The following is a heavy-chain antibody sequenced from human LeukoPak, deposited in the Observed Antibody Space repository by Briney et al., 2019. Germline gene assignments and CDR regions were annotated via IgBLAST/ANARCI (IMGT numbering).Heavy chain of an antibody. CDR1: GGSISTYY. V-gene: IGHV4-59*13. CDR2: IYHSGST. D-gene: IGHD5-12*01. J-gene: IGHJ4*02. CDR3: ARGGGYASPIGY. Sequence: PSETPSLTCTLSGGSISTYYWSWIRQPPGKGLEWIGYIYHSGSTNYNPSLKSRVTISVDTSKSQFSLKLSSVTAADTAVCYCARGGGYASPIGYWGQGALVTVSS.